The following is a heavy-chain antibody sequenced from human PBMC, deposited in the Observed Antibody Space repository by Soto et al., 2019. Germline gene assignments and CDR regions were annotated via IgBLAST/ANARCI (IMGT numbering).Heavy chain of an antibody. J-gene: IGHJ5*02. CDR2: IYWDDDK. D-gene: IGHD4-4*01. Sequence: QITLKESGPPLVNPTQTLTLTCTFSGFSLSTSGVGVGWIRQPPGKALEWLALIYWDDDKRYSPSLKSRLTITKDTSKNQVVLTMTNMDPVDTATYYCAHRPTVSTRVGWFDPWGQGTLVTVSS. V-gene: IGHV2-5*02. CDR1: GFSLSTSGVG. CDR3: AHRPTVSTRVGWFDP.